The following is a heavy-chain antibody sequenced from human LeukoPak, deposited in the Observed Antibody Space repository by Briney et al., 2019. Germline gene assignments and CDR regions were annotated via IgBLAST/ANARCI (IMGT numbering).Heavy chain of an antibody. V-gene: IGHV5-51*01. CDR1: GYSFTSYW. CDR3: ARSAVPYSSGWSSYYFGY. D-gene: IGHD6-19*01. CDR2: IYPGDSDT. J-gene: IGHJ4*02. Sequence: GESLKISCKGSGYSFTSYWIGWVRQMPGKGLEWMGIIYPGDSDTRYSPSFQGQVTISADKSISTAYLQWSSLKASDTAMYYCARSAVPYSSGWSSYYFGYWGQGTLVTVSS.